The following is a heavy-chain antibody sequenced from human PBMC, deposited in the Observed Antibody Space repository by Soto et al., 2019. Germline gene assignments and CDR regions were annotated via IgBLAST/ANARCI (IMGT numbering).Heavy chain of an antibody. CDR1: GFTFSNYW. CDR2: INSDGSST. CDR3: ERAVRAGHYPYYHYGMDV. V-gene: IGHV3-74*01. J-gene: IGHJ6*02. D-gene: IGHD3-10*01. Sequence: EVQVVESGGGLVQPGGSLRLSCAASGFTFSNYWMQWVRQAPGKGLVWVSRINSDGSSTSYADSVKGRFTISRDNAKNSRYPRMNSQKGEETAVYYGERAVRAGHYPYYHYGMDVWGQGTTVTVSS.